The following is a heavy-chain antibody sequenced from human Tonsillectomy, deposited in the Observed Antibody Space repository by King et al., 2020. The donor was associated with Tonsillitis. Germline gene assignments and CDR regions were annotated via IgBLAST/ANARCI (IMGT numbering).Heavy chain of an antibody. V-gene: IGHV4-39*07. J-gene: IGHJ3*02. D-gene: IGHD3-22*01. CDR1: GGSISSSSYY. CDR2: IYYSGST. CDR3: ARVISRGYRDAFDI. Sequence: LQLQESGPGLVKPSETLSLTCSVSGGSISSSSYYWGWIRQPPGKGLEWIGSIYYSGSTYYNPSLKSRVTISVDTSKNQFSLKLSSVTAADTAVYYCARVISRGYRDAFDIWGQGTMVTVSS.